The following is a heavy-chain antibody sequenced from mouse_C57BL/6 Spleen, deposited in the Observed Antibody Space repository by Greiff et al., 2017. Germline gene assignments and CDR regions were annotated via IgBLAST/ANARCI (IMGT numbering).Heavy chain of an antibody. CDR2: ISYDGSN. J-gene: IGHJ2*01. V-gene: IGHV3-6*01. CDR1: GYSITSGYY. CDR3: ARDNCFDY. D-gene: IGHD4-1*01. Sequence: EVKLLESGPGLVKPSQSLSLTCSVTGYSITSGYYWNWIRQFPGNKLEWMGYISYDGSNNYNPSLKNRISITRDTSKNQFFLKLNSVTTEDTATYYCARDNCFDYWGQGTTLTVSS.